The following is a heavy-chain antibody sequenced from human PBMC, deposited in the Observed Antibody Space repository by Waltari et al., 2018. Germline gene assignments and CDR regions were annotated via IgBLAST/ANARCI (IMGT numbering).Heavy chain of an antibody. J-gene: IGHJ4*02. CDR3: ARDGVTLFGVVIAEGNYFDY. D-gene: IGHD3-3*01. V-gene: IGHV1-18*01. CDR2: ISGYRGDA. CDR1: GYTFTSFG. Sequence: QVQMVQSGAEVKKPGASVRVSCKASGYTFTSFGLNWVRQAPGQGLEWMGWISGYRGDAKFAQKGQGILTMTTDASTSTAYMELRSLESDDTGVYYCARDGVTLFGVVIAEGNYFDYWGQGTLLTVSS.